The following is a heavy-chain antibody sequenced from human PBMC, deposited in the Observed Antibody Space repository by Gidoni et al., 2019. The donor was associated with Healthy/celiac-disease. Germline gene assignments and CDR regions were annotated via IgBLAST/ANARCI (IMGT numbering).Heavy chain of an antibody. D-gene: IGHD1-26*01. CDR3: TRVWWEGPFDY. J-gene: IGHJ4*02. CDR2: IRSKAYGGTT. Sequence: AMSWFRQAPGKGLEWVGFIRSKAYGGTTEYAASVKGRFTISRDDSKIIAYLQINSLKTEDTAVYYCTRVWWEGPFDYWGQGTLVTVSS. V-gene: IGHV3-49*03. CDR1: A.